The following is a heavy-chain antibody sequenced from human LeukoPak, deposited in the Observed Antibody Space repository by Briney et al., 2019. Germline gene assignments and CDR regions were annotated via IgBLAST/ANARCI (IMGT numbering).Heavy chain of an antibody. Sequence: SQTLSLTCTVSGGSISSGSYYWSWIRQPAGKGLEWIGNIHYSGSTYYNPSLKSRVTISLDMSKNQFSLKLTSVTAADTAVYYCARDALRYFDWLFFDPWGQGILVTVSS. CDR2: IHYSGST. V-gene: IGHV4-61*09. D-gene: IGHD3-9*01. CDR3: ARDALRYFDWLFFDP. CDR1: GGSISSGSYY. J-gene: IGHJ5*02.